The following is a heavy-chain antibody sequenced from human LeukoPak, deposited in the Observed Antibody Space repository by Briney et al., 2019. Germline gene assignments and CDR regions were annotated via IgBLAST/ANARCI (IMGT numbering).Heavy chain of an antibody. D-gene: IGHD5-12*01. CDR1: GFTFSSYG. CDR3: VREDSGYDIHFDY. Sequence: GKSLRLSCAASGFTFSSYGMHWVRRAPGKGLEWVALIWYDGSHKDYTDSVRGRFTISRDNSKNTLYLLMKSLRAEDTAVYYCVREDSGYDIHFDYWGQGTLVTVSS. J-gene: IGHJ4*02. V-gene: IGHV3-33*01. CDR2: IWYDGSHK.